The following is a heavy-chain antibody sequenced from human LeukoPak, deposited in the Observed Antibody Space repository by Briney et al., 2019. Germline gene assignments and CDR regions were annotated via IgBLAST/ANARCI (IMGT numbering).Heavy chain of an antibody. Sequence: SETLSLTCTVYGDSISSYYWSWIRQPPGKGLEWIGYIHYSGSTNYNPSLKSRVTISVDTSKNQFSLKLSSVTAADTAVYYCARAGGEWLVKGYFDLWGRGTLVTVSS. D-gene: IGHD6-19*01. J-gene: IGHJ2*01. V-gene: IGHV4-59*01. CDR3: ARAGGEWLVKGYFDL. CDR1: GDSISSYY. CDR2: IHYSGST.